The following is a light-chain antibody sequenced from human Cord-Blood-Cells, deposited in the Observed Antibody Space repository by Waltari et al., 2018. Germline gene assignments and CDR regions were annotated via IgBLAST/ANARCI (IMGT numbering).Light chain of an antibody. J-gene: IGLJ2*01. Sequence: QSALTQPASVSGSPGQSITISCTGTSRDVGGYNYVSWYQQHPGKAPKLMLYDVSNRPSGVSNRFSGSKSGNTASLTISELQAEDEADYYCSSYTSSSTLVFGGGTKLTVL. CDR3: SSYTSSSTLV. V-gene: IGLV2-14*01. CDR1: SRDVGGYNY. CDR2: DVS.